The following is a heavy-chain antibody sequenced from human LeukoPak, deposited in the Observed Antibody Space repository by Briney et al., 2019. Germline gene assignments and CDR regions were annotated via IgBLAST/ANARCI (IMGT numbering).Heavy chain of an antibody. Sequence: PGGSLRLSCAASGFTFSSYAMSWVRQAPGKWLEWVSSISSSSSTIYYADSVKGRFTISRDNAKNSLYLQMNSLRAEDTAVYFCARDRYSYGHYYYYMDVWGKGTTVTVSS. CDR1: GFTFSSYA. V-gene: IGHV3-48*01. J-gene: IGHJ6*03. CDR3: ARDRYSYGHYYYYMDV. CDR2: ISSSSSTI. D-gene: IGHD5-18*01.